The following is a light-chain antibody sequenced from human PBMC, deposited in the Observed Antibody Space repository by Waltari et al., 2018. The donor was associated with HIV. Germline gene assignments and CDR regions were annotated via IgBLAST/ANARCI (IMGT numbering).Light chain of an antibody. V-gene: IGLV1-44*01. CDR1: SSNIGSRS. CDR3: SVWDVTLNGLV. Sequence: QSLLTQSPSASGTPGQRVNISCFGTSSNIGSRSVHWYQHFPGTPPRLVIFRNPERPSGVPDRFSGSKSGTSASLAISGLHSQDEADYYCSVWDVTLNGLVFGGGTRLTVL. J-gene: IGLJ2*01. CDR2: RNP.